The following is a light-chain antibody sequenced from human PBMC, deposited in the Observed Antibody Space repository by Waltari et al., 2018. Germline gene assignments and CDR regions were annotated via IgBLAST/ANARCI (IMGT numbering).Light chain of an antibody. V-gene: IGLV1-40*01. CDR3: QSYDSSLSAVV. CDR2: GNV. Sequence: QSVLTQPPSVSGAPGQRVTISCTGSSSHIGAGYDVHWYQQLPGTAPKLLTCGNVNRPSGVPDRFSGSKSGTSASLAITGLQAEDEADYYCQSYDSSLSAVVFGGGTKLTVL. J-gene: IGLJ2*01. CDR1: SSHIGAGYD.